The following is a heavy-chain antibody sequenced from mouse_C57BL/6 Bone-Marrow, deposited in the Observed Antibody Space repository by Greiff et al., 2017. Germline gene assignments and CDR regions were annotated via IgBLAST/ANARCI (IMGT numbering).Heavy chain of an antibody. D-gene: IGHD3-2*02. V-gene: IGHV14-4*01. CDR1: GFNIKDDY. CDR3: TTRDSSGYVGY. CDR2: IDPENGDT. J-gene: IGHJ2*01. Sequence: EVKLVESGAELVRPGASVKLSCTASGFNIKDDYMHWVKQRPEQGLEWIGWIDPENGDTEYASKFQGKATITADTSSNTAYLQLSSLTSEDTAVYYCTTRDSSGYVGYWGQGTTLTVSS.